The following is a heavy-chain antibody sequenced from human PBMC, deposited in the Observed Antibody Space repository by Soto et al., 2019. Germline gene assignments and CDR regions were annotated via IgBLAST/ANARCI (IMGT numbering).Heavy chain of an antibody. CDR2: ISSSGSTI. Sequence: GGSLRLSCAASGFTFSSYEMNWVRQAPGKGLEWVSYISSSGSTIYYADSVKGRFTISRDNAKNSLYLQMNSLRAEDTAVYYCARETPAPSDYYYGMDVWGQGTTVTVSS. D-gene: IGHD2-2*01. CDR1: GFTFSSYE. V-gene: IGHV3-48*03. J-gene: IGHJ6*02. CDR3: ARETPAPSDYYYGMDV.